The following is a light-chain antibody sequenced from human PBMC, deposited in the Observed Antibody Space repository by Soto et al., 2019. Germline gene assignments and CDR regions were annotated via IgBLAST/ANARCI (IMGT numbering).Light chain of an antibody. V-gene: IGKV3-20*01. Sequence: EIVLTRSPGTLSLSPGKRETLSCRASKNVSSSYVAWYQQKPGQAPRLLIYGASSRATGIPDRFSGSGSGTDFTLTISILEPEDFAVYYCQQYGSSLPWTFGQGTKVDIK. CDR1: KNVSSSY. J-gene: IGKJ1*01. CDR2: GAS. CDR3: QQYGSSLPWT.